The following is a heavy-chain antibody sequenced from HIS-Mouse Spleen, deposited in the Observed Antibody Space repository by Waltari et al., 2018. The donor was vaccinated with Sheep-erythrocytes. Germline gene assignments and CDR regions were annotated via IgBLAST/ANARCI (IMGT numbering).Heavy chain of an antibody. CDR2: INHSGST. Sequence: QVQLQQWGAGLLKPSETLSLTCAVYGGSFSGYYWSWIRQPPGKGLEWIGEINHSGSTNDKPSLKSRVTISVDTSKNQFSLKLSSVTAADTAVYYCALSVDLAGAFDIWGQGTMVTVSS. CDR3: ALSVDLAGAFDI. CDR1: GGSFSGYY. D-gene: IGHD6-19*01. J-gene: IGHJ3*02. V-gene: IGHV4-34*01.